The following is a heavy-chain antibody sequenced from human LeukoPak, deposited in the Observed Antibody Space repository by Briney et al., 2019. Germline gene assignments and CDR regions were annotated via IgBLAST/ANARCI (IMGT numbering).Heavy chain of an antibody. CDR1: GVSISNYF. CDR2: FYASGTT. CDR3: ARTHCGGGSCDRFDP. D-gene: IGHD2-21*01. Sequence: PSATLSLTCNVFGVSISNYFWSWLRQPAGKGLEWIGRFYASGTTYYNPSLRSRVTLSMDTSKNHFSLKLTSVTAADTAVYYCARTHCGGGSCDRFDPWGQGTLVTVSS. V-gene: IGHV4-4*07. J-gene: IGHJ5*02.